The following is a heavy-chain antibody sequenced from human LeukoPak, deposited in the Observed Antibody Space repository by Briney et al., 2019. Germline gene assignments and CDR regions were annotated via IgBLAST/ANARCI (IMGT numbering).Heavy chain of an antibody. CDR2: IYPGDSDT. CDR3: ARLILTGYQLNKYYRYFDY. V-gene: IGHV5-51*01. Sequence: GESLKISCKGSGYSFTSYWIGWVRQMPGKGLEWMGIIYPGDSDTRYSPSFQGQVTISADKSISTAYLQWSSLKASDTAMYYCARLILTGYQLNKYYRYFDYWGQGTLVTVSS. J-gene: IGHJ4*02. CDR1: GYSFTSYW. D-gene: IGHD3-9*01.